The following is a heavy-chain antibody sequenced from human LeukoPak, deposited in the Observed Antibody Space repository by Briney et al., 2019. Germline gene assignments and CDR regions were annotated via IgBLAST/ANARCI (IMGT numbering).Heavy chain of an antibody. V-gene: IGHV3-48*01. J-gene: IGHJ4*02. CDR1: RFTFSSYS. CDR3: ARGNSYGPGGFDS. D-gene: IGHD5-18*01. Sequence: QPGGSLRLSCAASRFTFSSYSMNWVRQAPGKGLEWVSYISSSSNTIYYADSVKGRFTISRDNAKNSLYLQMNSLRAEDTAVYYCARGNSYGPGGFDSWGQGTLVTVSS. CDR2: ISSSSNTI.